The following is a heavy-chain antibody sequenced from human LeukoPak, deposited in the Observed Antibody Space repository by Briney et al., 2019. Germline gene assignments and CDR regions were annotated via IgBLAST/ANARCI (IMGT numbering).Heavy chain of an antibody. V-gene: IGHV4-59*11. J-gene: IGHJ3*02. Sequence: ERMSLTCTVSGGPIRSLYWSWLRSPTRKRMEWIGYIYYSGSTDYNPSLMSRVTISVDTSKNHFSLKLSSVSAADTAVYYCARVGRLAMGTATAFDIWGQGTMVSVSS. CDR2: IYYSGST. CDR3: ARVGRLAMGTATAFDI. D-gene: IGHD1-26*01. CDR1: GGPIRSLY.